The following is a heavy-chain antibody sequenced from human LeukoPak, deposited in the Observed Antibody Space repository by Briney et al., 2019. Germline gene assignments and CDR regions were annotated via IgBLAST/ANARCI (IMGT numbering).Heavy chain of an antibody. D-gene: IGHD3-3*01. J-gene: IGHJ4*02. V-gene: IGHV3-15*04. Sequence: GGSLRLPCIASKFTFSDACMSWVRQAPGKGLEWVARIESYSDGGTADYAAPVKGRFTISRDDAKNTLFLQMNSLKTEDSALYCSTDFYYFWSGPHWGQGSLVTVSS. CDR3: STDFYYFWSGPH. CDR2: IESYSDGGTA. CDR1: KFTFSDAC.